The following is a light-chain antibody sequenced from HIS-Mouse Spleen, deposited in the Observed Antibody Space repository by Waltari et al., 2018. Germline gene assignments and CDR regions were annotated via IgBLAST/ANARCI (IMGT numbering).Light chain of an antibody. CDR3: CSYAGSYTLV. CDR2: EVS. CDR1: SSDVGGYNY. V-gene: IGLV2-8*01. J-gene: IGLJ2*01. Sequence: QSALTQPPSASGSPGQSVTISCTGTSSDVGGYNYVPWTRQHPCKPPKLTIYEVSKRPSGVPDRFSGSKSGNTASLTVSGLQAEDEADYYCCSYAGSYTLVFGGGTKLTVL.